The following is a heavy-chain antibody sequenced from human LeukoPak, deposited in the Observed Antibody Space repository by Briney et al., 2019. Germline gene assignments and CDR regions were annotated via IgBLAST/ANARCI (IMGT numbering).Heavy chain of an antibody. V-gene: IGHV7-4-1*02. CDR3: ARAISCSGGSCYSPDIY. CDR1: GYTFTRYA. D-gene: IGHD2-15*01. Sequence: ASVKVSCKASGYTFTRYAMNWVRQAPGQGLEWMGWISTNTGNPTYAQAFTGRFVFSLDTSVSTAYLLISSLKAEDTAVYYCARAISCSGGSCYSPDIYWGQGTLVTVSS. CDR2: ISTNTGNP. J-gene: IGHJ4*02.